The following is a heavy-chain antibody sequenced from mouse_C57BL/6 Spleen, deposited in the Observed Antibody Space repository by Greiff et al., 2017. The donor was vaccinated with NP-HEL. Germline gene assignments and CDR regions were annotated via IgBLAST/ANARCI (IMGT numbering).Heavy chain of an antibody. CDR1: GYTFTSYW. CDR2: IHPNSGST. J-gene: IGHJ3*01. V-gene: IGHV1-64*01. CDR3: AGGGNYVFAY. D-gene: IGHD2-1*01. Sequence: QVQLQQPGAELVKPGASVKLSCTASGYTFTSYWMHWVKQRPGQGLEWIGMIHPNSGSTNYNEKFKSMATLTVDKSSSTLYMQLSSLTSEDSAVYCCAGGGNYVFAYWGQGTLVTVSA.